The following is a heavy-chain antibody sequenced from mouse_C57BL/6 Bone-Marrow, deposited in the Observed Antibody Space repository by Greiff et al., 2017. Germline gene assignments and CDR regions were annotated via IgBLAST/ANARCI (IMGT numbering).Heavy chain of an antibody. Sequence: VQLQQSGAELVRPGTSVKVSCKASGYAFTNYLIEWVKQRPGQGLEWIGVINPGSGGTNYNEKFKGKATLTADKSSSTAYMQLSSLTSEDSAVYFCARIYYGSSYYYAMDYWGQGTSVTVSS. CDR1: GYAFTNYL. J-gene: IGHJ4*01. V-gene: IGHV1-54*01. D-gene: IGHD1-1*01. CDR3: ARIYYGSSYYYAMDY. CDR2: INPGSGGT.